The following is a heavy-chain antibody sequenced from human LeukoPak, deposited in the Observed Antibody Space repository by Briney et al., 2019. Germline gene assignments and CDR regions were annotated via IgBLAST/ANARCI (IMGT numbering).Heavy chain of an antibody. CDR1: GSTFTRYY. V-gene: IGHV1-46*01. D-gene: IGHD6-13*01. CDR3: ARTYSSSWSYCDS. CDR2: INPSIGST. Sequence: ASVNVSCKASGSTFTRYYIHWERQAPGQGLDWRGMINPSIGSTRFAQMCQDRVTMTRDTSTSAVYMELSSLTSEDTAMYYCARTYSSSWSYCDSWGQGTLVTVSS. J-gene: IGHJ4*02.